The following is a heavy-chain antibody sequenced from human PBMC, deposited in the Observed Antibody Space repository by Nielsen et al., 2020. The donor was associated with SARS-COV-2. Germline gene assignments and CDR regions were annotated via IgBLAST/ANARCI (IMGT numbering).Heavy chain of an antibody. CDR3: ATGRLGVSGTRRRTWGAWEVS. J-gene: IGHJ5*02. CDR1: GYSFTRYW. D-gene: IGHD1/OR15-1a*01. CDR2: IDPTDSYT. V-gene: IGHV5-10-1*01. Sequence: GESLKISCKASGYSFTRYWITWVRQMPGKGLEWMGRIDPTDSYTDYSPSFEGHVTISADKSITTAYLQWGSLKASDTAIYYCATGRLGVSGTRRRTWGAWEVSWGQGTLVTVSS.